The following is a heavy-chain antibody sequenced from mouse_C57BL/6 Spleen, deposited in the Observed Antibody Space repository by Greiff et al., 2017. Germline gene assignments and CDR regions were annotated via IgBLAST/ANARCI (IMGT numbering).Heavy chain of an antibody. J-gene: IGHJ3*01. CDR1: GYTFTDYY. V-gene: IGHV1-76*01. CDR3: ARGDDLFAY. CDR2: IYPGSGNT. Sequence: QVQLQQSGAELVRPGASVKLSCKASGYTFTDYYINWVKQRPGQGLEWIARIYPGSGNTYYNEKFKGKATLTAEKSSSTAYMQLSSLTSEDSAVYFCARGDDLFAYWGQGTLVTVSA.